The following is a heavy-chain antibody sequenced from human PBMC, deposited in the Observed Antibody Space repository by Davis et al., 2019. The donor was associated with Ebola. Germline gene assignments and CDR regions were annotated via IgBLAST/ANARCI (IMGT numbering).Heavy chain of an antibody. CDR2: ISSSDTYI. Sequence: GESLKISCAASGFNFNTYSMNWVRQAPGKGLEWVSSISSSDTYIHYADSVKGRFTISRDNAKSSLYLQLNSLTAEDTAVYYCARKPYTYDAFDIWGQGTMVTVSS. CDR1: GFNFNTYS. D-gene: IGHD2-2*02. V-gene: IGHV3-21*01. J-gene: IGHJ3*02. CDR3: ARKPYTYDAFDI.